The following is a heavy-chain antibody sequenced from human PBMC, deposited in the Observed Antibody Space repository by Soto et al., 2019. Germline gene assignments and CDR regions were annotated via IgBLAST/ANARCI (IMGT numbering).Heavy chain of an antibody. V-gene: IGHV4-4*02. CDR1: GGSISSTNW. D-gene: IGHD2-15*01. CDR3: ATLPPRIVVVVLPIPS. CDR2: VYHTGST. Sequence: TLSLTCVVSGGSISSTNWWTWVRQTPGKGLEWIGEVYHTGSTKYNPSLKNRVTISVDKSNNQFSLNLKSVTAADTAVYYCATLPPRIVVVVLPIPSWGQGTLVTVSS. J-gene: IGHJ4*02.